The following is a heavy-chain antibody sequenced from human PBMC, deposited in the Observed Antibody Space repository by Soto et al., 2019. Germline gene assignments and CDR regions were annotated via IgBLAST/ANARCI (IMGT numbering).Heavy chain of an antibody. Sequence: QVQLVESGGGGVQPGRSLRLSCAASGFTFSSYGMHWVRQAPGKGLEWVAVISYDGITEDYADSVKGRFTISRDNSKNTLYLQMNSLRAEDTAVYYCAKDIVLMVYAGNFDYWGPGTLVTGSS. D-gene: IGHD2-8*01. V-gene: IGHV3-30*18. CDR2: ISYDGITE. CDR1: GFTFSSYG. CDR3: AKDIVLMVYAGNFDY. J-gene: IGHJ4*02.